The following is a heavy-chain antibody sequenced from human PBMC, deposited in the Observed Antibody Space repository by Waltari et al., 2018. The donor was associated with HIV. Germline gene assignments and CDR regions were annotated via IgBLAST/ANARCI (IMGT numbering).Heavy chain of an antibody. CDR3: VRDYDSSGYYSANWFDP. CDR2: INNDGSNT. J-gene: IGHJ5*02. V-gene: IGHV3-74*01. CDR1: GFTFRSYW. Sequence: EVQLVESGGGLVQPGGSLRLSCVASGFTFRSYWMPWVRQGPGRGLVWVSRINNDGSNTNYADSVKGRFTISRDNAKNTLYLQMNSLRAEDTAVYSCVRDYDSSGYYSANWFDPWGQGTLVTVSS. D-gene: IGHD3-22*01.